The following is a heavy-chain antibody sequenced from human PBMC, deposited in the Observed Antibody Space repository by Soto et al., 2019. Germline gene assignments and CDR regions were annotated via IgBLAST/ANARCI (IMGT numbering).Heavy chain of an antibody. CDR3: ARRVYYDILTGWYFDY. D-gene: IGHD3-9*01. Sequence: PSETLSLTCAVYGGSFSGYCWNWIRLPPGKGLEWIGEINVSGNPNYNPSLKGRVTISADTSKNQFSLKLSSVTAADTATYYCARRVYYDILTGWYFDYWSQGTLVTVSS. CDR2: INVSGNP. CDR1: GGSFSGYC. V-gene: IGHV4-34*01. J-gene: IGHJ4*02.